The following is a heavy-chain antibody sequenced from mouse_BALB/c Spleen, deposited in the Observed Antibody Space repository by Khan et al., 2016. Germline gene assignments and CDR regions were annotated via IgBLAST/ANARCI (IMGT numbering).Heavy chain of an antibody. D-gene: IGHD2-4*01. Sequence: QSQLVQSGPELKKPGETVKISCKASGYTFTNYGMNWVKQAPGKGLKWMGWINTYTGEPTYADDFKGRFAFSLETSASTAYLQINNLKNEDTATYFCARHYDYAPFAYWGQGTLVTVSA. J-gene: IGHJ3*01. CDR1: GYTFTNYG. V-gene: IGHV9-3-1*01. CDR3: ARHYDYAPFAY. CDR2: INTYTGEP.